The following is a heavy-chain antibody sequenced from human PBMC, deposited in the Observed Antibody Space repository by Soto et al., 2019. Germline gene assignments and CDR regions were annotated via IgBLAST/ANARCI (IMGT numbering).Heavy chain of an antibody. D-gene: IGHD3-22*01. J-gene: IGHJ3*02. CDR3: ARLYYYDSSGYFDAFDI. CDR2: IIPIFGTA. V-gene: IGHV1-69*12. CDR1: GGTFSSYA. Sequence: QVQLVQSGAEVKKPGSSVKVSCKASGGTFSSYAISWVRQAPGQGLEWMGGIIPIFGTANYAQKFQGRVTITADESTSTAYMELSSLRSEDTAVYYCARLYYYDSSGYFDAFDIWGQGTMVTVSS.